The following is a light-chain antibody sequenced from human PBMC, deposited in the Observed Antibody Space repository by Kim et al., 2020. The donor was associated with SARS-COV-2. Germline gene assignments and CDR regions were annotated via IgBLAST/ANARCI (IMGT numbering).Light chain of an antibody. CDR2: DAS. Sequence: EIVLTQSPDTLSLSPGETATLSCGASQSVNSNYLAWYQQKPGLAPRLLIYDASSRATGIPDRFSGSGSGTDFTLTISRLEPEDFAVYYCQQYDSSPLTFGGGTKLEIK. V-gene: IGKV3D-20*01. J-gene: IGKJ4*01. CDR3: QQYDSSPLT. CDR1: QSVNSNY.